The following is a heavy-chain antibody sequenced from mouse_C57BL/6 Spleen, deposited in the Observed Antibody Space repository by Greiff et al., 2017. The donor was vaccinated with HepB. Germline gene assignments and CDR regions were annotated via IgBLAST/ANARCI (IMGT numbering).Heavy chain of an antibody. CDR2: FYPGSGSI. J-gene: IGHJ4*01. Sequence: QVQLKESGAELVKPGASVKLSCKASGYTFTEYTIHWVKQRSGQGLEWIGWFYPGSGSIKYNEKFKDKATLTADKSSSTVSMELSRLTSEDSAVYFCARHEGPPMYEGYYRGYYAMDYWGQGTSVTVSS. CDR3: ARHEGPPMYEGYYRGYYAMDY. V-gene: IGHV1-62-2*01. CDR1: GYTFTEYT. D-gene: IGHD2-3*01.